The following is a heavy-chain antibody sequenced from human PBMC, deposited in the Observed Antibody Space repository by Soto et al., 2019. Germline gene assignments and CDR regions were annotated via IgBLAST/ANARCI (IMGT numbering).Heavy chain of an antibody. CDR3: ARRSRHTGGNFWGYCDY. V-gene: IGHV1-69*06. CDR2: IIPIFGTA. J-gene: IGHJ4*02. Sequence: QVQLVQSGAEVKKPGSSVKVSCKASGGTFSSYAISWVRQAPGQGLEWMGGIIPIFGTANYAQKFQGRVRITAAKSTRTAYMELSSLRSEDTAVYYCARRSRHTGGNFWGYCDYWGQGTLVTVSS. CDR1: GGTFSSYA. D-gene: IGHD2-21*02.